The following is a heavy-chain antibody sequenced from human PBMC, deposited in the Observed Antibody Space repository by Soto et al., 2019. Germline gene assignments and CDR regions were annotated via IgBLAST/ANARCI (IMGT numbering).Heavy chain of an antibody. CDR3: ARRSYYCVWV. Sequence: PSETLSLPCSISGDSVSSTSAAWSWIRPSPTRGLEWLGRTYYRCKWYSDYAVSVKSRITINPDKSKNQFYMQLNSATPTAVAVYYCARRSYYCVWVWGQGTLVTVSS. D-gene: IGHD3-10*02. V-gene: IGHV6-1*01. J-gene: IGHJ4*02. CDR2: TYYRCKWYS. CDR1: GDSVSSTSAA.